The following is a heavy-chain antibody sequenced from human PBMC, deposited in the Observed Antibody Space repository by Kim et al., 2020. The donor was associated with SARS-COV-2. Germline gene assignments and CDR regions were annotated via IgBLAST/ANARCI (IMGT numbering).Heavy chain of an antibody. J-gene: IGHJ4*02. CDR1: EFTFSNYA. V-gene: IGHV3-23*01. D-gene: IGHD3-16*01. CDR3: AKRGGGFGARPVEYYFDY. Sequence: LSLTCAASEFTFSNYAMSWVRQAPGRGLEWVSAISSGGASTYYADSVKGRFTISRDNSKNTLYLQMNNLRAEDTAVYYCAKRGGGFGARPVEYYFDYWGQGTLVTVSP. CDR2: ISSGGAST.